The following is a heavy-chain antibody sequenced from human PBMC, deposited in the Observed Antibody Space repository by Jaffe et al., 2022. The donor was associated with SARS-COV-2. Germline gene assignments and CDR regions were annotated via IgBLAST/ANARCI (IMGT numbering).Heavy chain of an antibody. CDR3: AQGGTLKPHYDSNGYYAGFPH. Sequence: EVQLLESGGGLVQPGGSLRLSCAASGFSLRTYAMSWVRQAPGKGLEWVSVISRSGDSTSYADSVKGRFTISRDNSKNTVYVQMDFLRVEDTAVYYCAQGGTLKPHYDSNGYYAGFPHWGLGTLVTVSS. J-gene: IGHJ4*02. CDR2: ISRSGDST. D-gene: IGHD3-22*01. V-gene: IGHV3-23*01. CDR1: GFSLRTYA.